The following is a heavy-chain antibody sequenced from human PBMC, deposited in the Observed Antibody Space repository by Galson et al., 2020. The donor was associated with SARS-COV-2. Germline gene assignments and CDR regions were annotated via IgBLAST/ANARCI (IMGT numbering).Heavy chain of an antibody. V-gene: IGHV4-59*08. J-gene: IGHJ4*02. CDR2: IYYSGST. CDR3: ARHYSKVFSKDFFDY. Sequence: ETSETLSLTCTVSGGSIRGYYWSWIRQPPGKGLEWVGYIYYSGSTNYNPSLKSRLTISADTAKNQFSLSLTSVTAADTAVYYCARHYSKVFSKDFFDYWGQGTPVTVSA. D-gene: IGHD1-26*01. CDR1: GGSIRGYY.